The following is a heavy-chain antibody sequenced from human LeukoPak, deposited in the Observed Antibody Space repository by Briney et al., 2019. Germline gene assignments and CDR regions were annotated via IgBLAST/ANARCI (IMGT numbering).Heavy chain of an antibody. J-gene: IGHJ4*02. CDR1: GFTFDDYA. D-gene: IGHD1-26*01. CDR2: ISWDGGST. V-gene: IGHV3-43D*03. Sequence: PGGSLILSCAASGFTFDDYAMHWVRQAPGKGLEWVSLISWDGGSTYYADSVKGRFTISRDNSKNSLYLQMNSLRAEDTALYYCAKDRGQVGATTVPDYWGQGTLVTVSS. CDR3: AKDRGQVGATTVPDY.